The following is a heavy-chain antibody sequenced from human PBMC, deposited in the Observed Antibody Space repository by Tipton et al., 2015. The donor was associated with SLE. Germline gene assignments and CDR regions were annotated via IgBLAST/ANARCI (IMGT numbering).Heavy chain of an antibody. CDR1: GFTFSSYG. CDR3: ARGSYYYYYMDV. V-gene: IGHV3-33*01. CDR2: IWYDGSNI. J-gene: IGHJ6*03. D-gene: IGHD6-19*01. Sequence: SLRLSCAASGFTFSSYGMHWVRQAPGKGLEWVAVIWYDGSNISYADSVKGRFTISRDNSKNTLFLQMNSLRAEDTAVYYCARGSYYYYYMDVWGIGTTVTVSS.